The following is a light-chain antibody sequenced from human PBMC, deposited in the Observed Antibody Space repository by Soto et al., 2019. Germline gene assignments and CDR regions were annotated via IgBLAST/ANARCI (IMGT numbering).Light chain of an antibody. V-gene: IGKV1-5*03. CDR1: QSISSW. Sequence: DIQMTQSPSTLSASVGDRVTITCRASQSISSWLAWYQQKPGKAPKLLIYKASSLESEVPSRFSGSGSGTEFTLTSSSLQPDDFATYYSQQYNSYWTFGQGTKVEIK. CDR2: KAS. J-gene: IGKJ1*01. CDR3: QQYNSYWT.